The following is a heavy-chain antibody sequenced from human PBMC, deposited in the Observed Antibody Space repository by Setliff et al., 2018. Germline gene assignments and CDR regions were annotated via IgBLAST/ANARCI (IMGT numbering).Heavy chain of an antibody. CDR1: GYTFTRYG. CDR2: IGPYNGNT. CDR3: AEGGNITRETYYYYGMDV. V-gene: IGHV1-18*01. D-gene: IGHD1-20*01. J-gene: IGHJ6*02. Sequence: ASVKVSCKASGYTFTRYGISWVRQAPGKGFEWMGWIGPYNGNTYYAQKFQGRVAITTDTSTSTAYMELRSLRSDDTAAYYCAEGGNITRETYYYYGMDVWGQGTTVTVSS.